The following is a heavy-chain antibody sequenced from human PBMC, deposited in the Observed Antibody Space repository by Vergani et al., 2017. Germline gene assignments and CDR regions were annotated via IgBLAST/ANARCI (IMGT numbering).Heavy chain of an antibody. Sequence: EVQLVQSGAEVKKPGESLKISCKGSGYSFTSYWIGWVRQAPGKGLEWVSAISGSGGSTYYADSVKGRFTISRDNSKNTLYLQMNSLKAEDTAVYYCAKDLGEMATIPTWDNAFDIWGQGTMVTVSS. J-gene: IGHJ3*02. D-gene: IGHD5-24*01. CDR3: AKDLGEMATIPTWDNAFDI. CDR2: ISGSGGST. CDR1: GYSFTSYW. V-gene: IGHV3-23*04.